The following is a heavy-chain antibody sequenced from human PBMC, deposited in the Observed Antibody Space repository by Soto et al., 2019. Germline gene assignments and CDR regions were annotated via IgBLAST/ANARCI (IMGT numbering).Heavy chain of an antibody. Sequence: GGSLRLSCAASGFTFSSYWMHWVRQAPGKGLVWVSRISIDGSRTNYADSVKGRFTISRDNAKNTLYLQMNGLRAEDTAVYYCAKDGQSGFWSGYYLDVWGQGTTVTVSS. V-gene: IGHV3-74*01. J-gene: IGHJ6*02. CDR2: ISIDGSRT. D-gene: IGHD3-3*01. CDR1: GFTFSSYW. CDR3: AKDGQSGFWSGYYLDV.